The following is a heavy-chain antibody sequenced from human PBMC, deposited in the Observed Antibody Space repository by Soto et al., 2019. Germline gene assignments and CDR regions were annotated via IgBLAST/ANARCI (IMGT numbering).Heavy chain of an antibody. Sequence: SETLSLTCTVSGGSISSYYWSWIRQPPGKGLEWIGYIYYSGSTNYNPSLKSRVTISVDTSKNQFSLKLSSVTAADTAVYYCARGPDVWFGELRAKYNWFDPWGQGTLVTVSS. CDR2: IYYSGST. CDR3: ARGPDVWFGELRAKYNWFDP. J-gene: IGHJ5*02. D-gene: IGHD3-10*01. CDR1: GGSISSYY. V-gene: IGHV4-59*01.